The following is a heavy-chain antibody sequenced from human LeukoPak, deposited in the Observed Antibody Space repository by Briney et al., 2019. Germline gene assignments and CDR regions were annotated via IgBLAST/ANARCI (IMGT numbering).Heavy chain of an antibody. CDR1: GYTFTSYA. D-gene: IGHD4-17*01. V-gene: IGHV1-3*03. Sequence: GASVKVSCKASGYTFTSYAMHWVRQAPGQRLEWMGWINAGNGNTKYSQKFHGRVTITRDTSASTAYMELSSLRSEDMAVYYCARVGVNDYGDYSKGPDYWGQGTLVTVSS. CDR2: INAGNGNT. J-gene: IGHJ4*02. CDR3: ARVGVNDYGDYSKGPDY.